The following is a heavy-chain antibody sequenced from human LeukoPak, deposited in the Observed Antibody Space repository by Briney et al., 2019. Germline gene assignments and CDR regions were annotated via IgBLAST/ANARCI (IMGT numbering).Heavy chain of an antibody. CDR2: IIPILGTA. V-gene: IGHV1-69*13. J-gene: IGHJ4*02. CDR3: ARVIRPYCGGDCPFDY. CDR1: GGTFSSYA. D-gene: IGHD2-21*02. Sequence: ASVKVSCTASGGTFSSYAISWVRQAPGQGLEWMGGIIPILGTANYAQKFQGRVTITADESTSTAYMELSSLRSEDTAVYYCARVIRPYCGGDCPFDYWGQGTLVTVSS.